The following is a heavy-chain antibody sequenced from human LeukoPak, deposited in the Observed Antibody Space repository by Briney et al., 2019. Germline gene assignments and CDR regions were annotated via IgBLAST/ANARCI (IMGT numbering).Heavy chain of an antibody. CDR3: ARDYGGSSPFDY. CDR1: GFPFSNYG. D-gene: IGHD4-23*01. Sequence: GGSLRLSCAASGFPFSNYGMNWVRQAPGKGLEWVSSISSSSSYIYYADSVKGRFTISRDNAKNSLYLQMNSLRAEDTAVYYCARDYGGSSPFDYWGQGTLVTVSS. V-gene: IGHV3-21*01. J-gene: IGHJ4*02. CDR2: ISSSSSYI.